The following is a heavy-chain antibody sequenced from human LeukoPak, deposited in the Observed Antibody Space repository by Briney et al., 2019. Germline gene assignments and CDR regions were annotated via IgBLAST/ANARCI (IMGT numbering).Heavy chain of an antibody. Sequence: GASVKVSCKASGYTFTSYAMHWVRQAPGQRLEWMRWINAGNGNTKYSQKFQGRVTITRDTSASTAYMELSSLRSEDTAVYYCARSGYCSSTSCPGGYFQHWGQGTLVTVSS. D-gene: IGHD2-2*01. CDR1: GYTFTSYA. CDR2: INAGNGNT. J-gene: IGHJ1*01. V-gene: IGHV1-3*01. CDR3: ARSGYCSSTSCPGGYFQH.